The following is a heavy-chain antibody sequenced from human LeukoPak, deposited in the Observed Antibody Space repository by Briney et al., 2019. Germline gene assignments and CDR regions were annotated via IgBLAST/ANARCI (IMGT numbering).Heavy chain of an antibody. D-gene: IGHD1-26*01. V-gene: IGHV1-69*05. CDR1: GGTFSSYA. CDR2: IVPIFCTA. J-gene: IGHJ6*03. CDR3: ASFGGGSYYYYYYYMDV. Sequence: ASVKVSCKASGGTFSSYAISWVRQAPGQGLEWMGGIVPIFCTANYAQKFQGRVTITTEESTSTAYMELSSLRSEDTAVYYCASFGGGSYYYYYYYMDVWGKGTTVTVSS.